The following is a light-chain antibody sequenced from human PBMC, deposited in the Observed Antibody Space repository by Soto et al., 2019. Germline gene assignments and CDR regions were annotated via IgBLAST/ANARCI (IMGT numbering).Light chain of an antibody. CDR1: QGISSY. CDR2: GAS. V-gene: IGKV1-9*01. CDR3: QQLQSYPPT. J-gene: IGKJ4*01. Sequence: DIQLTQSPSFLSASVRDRVTITCRASQGISSYLAWYQQKPGKAPKLLIYGASTLQSGVPPRFTGSGSGTEFTLTIISLQPEDFATYYCQQLQSYPPTFGGGTKVEIK.